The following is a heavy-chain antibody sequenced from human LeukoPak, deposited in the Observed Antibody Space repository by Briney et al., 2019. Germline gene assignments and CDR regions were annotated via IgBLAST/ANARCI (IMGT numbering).Heavy chain of an antibody. Sequence: SETLSLTCAVYGGSFSGYYWSWIRQPPGKGLEWIGETSHSGSTYYNPSLESRVTISVDTSKKQFSLELTSVTAADTAVYYCARDQGLDSSGYYYYYYGMDVWGQGTTVTVSS. CDR1: GGSFSGYY. J-gene: IGHJ6*02. CDR2: TSHSGST. D-gene: IGHD3-22*01. CDR3: ARDQGLDSSGYYYYYYGMDV. V-gene: IGHV4-34*01.